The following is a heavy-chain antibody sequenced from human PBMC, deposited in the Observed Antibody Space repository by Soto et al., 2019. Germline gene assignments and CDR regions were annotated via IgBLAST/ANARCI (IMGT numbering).Heavy chain of an antibody. CDR2: MNPNIDNT. CDR1: GYTFTSYD. J-gene: IGHJ6*02. CDR3: ARAVGSLSFMDV. D-gene: IGHD3-16*02. Sequence: ASVKVSCKASGYTFTSYDINWVRQATGQGLEWMGWMNPNIDNTGYAQKFQGRVTMTRNTSINTAFMELSSLRSEDTAVYFCARAVGSLSFMDVWGQGTTVTVSS. V-gene: IGHV1-8*01.